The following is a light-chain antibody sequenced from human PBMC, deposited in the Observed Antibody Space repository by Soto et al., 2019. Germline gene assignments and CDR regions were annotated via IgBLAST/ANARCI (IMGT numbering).Light chain of an antibody. CDR2: DAS. V-gene: IGKV1-5*01. CDR3: QQYGSSPKT. Sequence: DIQMTQYPSTLSASVGDRVTITCRASQTISIWLAWYQQKPGKAPVLLIYDASSLKSGVPSRFSGSGSGTDFTLTISRLAREDFAVYYCQQYGSSPKTFGQVAMVDIK. J-gene: IGKJ1*01. CDR1: QTISIW.